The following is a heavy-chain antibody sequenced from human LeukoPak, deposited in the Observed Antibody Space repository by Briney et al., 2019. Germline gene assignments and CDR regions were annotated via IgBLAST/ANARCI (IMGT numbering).Heavy chain of an antibody. Sequence: GGSLRLSCAASGFTFSSYEMNWVRQAPGKGLEWVSYISSSGSTIYYADSVKGRFTISRDNAKNSLYLQMNSLRAEDTAVYYCARVPMVRGVIGWFDPWGQGTLVTVSS. V-gene: IGHV3-48*03. J-gene: IGHJ5*02. CDR1: GFTFSSYE. CDR2: ISSSGSTI. D-gene: IGHD3-10*01. CDR3: ARVPMVRGVIGWFDP.